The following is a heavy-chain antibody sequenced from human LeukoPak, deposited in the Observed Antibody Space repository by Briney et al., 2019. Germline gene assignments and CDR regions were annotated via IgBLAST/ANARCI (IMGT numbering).Heavy chain of an antibody. CDR2: MRGNGET. V-gene: IGHV3-23*01. Sequence: GGSLRLSCAASGLSFSTFAMSWVRQGLARGLEWVSSMRGNGETFYADSVKGRFTLSSDISRNTVYLQLNNLRVEDTAIYYCARASWVSSTDAVRWGQGTLVTVSS. CDR3: ARASWVSSTDAVR. D-gene: IGHD3-16*01. CDR1: GLSFSTFA. J-gene: IGHJ4*02.